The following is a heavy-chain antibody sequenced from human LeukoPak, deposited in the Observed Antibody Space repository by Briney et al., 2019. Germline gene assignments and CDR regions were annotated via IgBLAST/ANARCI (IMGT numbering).Heavy chain of an antibody. CDR2: IYYSGST. V-gene: IGHV4-59*01. CDR3: ARGSSGWYGYFFDY. CDR1: GGSISSYC. D-gene: IGHD6-19*01. Sequence: SETLSLTCTVSGGSISSYCWSWIRQPPGKGLEWIGYIYYSGSTNYNPSLKSRVTISLDTSKNQFSLKLSSVTAADTAVYYCARGSSGWYGYFFDYWGQGTLVTVSS. J-gene: IGHJ4*02.